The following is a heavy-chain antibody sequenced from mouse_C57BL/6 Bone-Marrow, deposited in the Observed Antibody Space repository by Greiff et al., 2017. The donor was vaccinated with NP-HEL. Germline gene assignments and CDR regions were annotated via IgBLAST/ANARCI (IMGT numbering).Heavy chain of an antibody. CDR3: ARNPKLSHYYGSSSLPMDY. V-gene: IGHV5-17*01. CDR1: GFTFSDYG. J-gene: IGHJ4*01. Sequence: EVKLVESGGGLVKPGGSLKLSCAASGFTFSDYGMHWVRQAPEKGLEWVAYISSGSSTIYYVDTVKGRFTISRDNAKNTLFLQMTSLRSEDTAMYYCARNPKLSHYYGSSSLPMDYWGQGTSVTVSS. D-gene: IGHD1-1*01. CDR2: ISSGSSTI.